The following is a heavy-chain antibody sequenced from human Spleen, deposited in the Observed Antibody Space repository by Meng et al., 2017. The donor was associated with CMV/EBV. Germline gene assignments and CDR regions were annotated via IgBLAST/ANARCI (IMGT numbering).Heavy chain of an antibody. Sequence: GESLKISCAASGFDFNSYGMNWVRQAPGKGLEWVSTITNRGGGYNTYYADSVKGRFTISRDSSKTTLYLQMNSLRAEDTAVYYCAKEDSWEDTAMAGYYYYGMDVWGQGTTVTVSS. V-gene: IGHV3-23*01. CDR3: AKEDSWEDTAMAGYYYYGMDV. CDR2: ITNRGGGYNT. J-gene: IGHJ6*02. CDR1: GFDFNSYG. D-gene: IGHD5-18*01.